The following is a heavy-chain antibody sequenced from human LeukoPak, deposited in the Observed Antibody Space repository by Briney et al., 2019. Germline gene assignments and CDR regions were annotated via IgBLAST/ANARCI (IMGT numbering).Heavy chain of an antibody. CDR1: GYSSTTYW. V-gene: IGHV5-51*01. J-gene: IGHJ5*02. CDR2: IYPGDSDT. Sequence: GESLKISCKGSGYSSTTYWIGWVRQMPGKGLEWMGIIYPGDSDTRYSPSFQGQVTISADKSISTAYLQWSSLKASDTAMYYCARQYCSGGSCYTWFDPWGQGTLVTVPS. CDR3: ARQYCSGGSCYTWFDP. D-gene: IGHD2-15*01.